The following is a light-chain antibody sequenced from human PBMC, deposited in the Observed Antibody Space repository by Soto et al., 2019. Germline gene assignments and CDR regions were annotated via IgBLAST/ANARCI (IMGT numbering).Light chain of an antibody. CDR2: GNS. J-gene: IGLJ7*01. Sequence: QPVLTQPPSVPGAPGQRVTISCTGSSSNIGAGYDVHWYQQLPGTAPKLLIYGNSNRPSGVPDRFSGSKSGTSASLAITGLQAEDEADYYCQSYDSSLSGAVFGGGTPLTVL. V-gene: IGLV1-40*01. CDR3: QSYDSSLSGAV. CDR1: SSNIGAGYD.